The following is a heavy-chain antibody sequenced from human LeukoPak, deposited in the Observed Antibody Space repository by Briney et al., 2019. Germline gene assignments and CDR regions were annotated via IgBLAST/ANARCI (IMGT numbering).Heavy chain of an antibody. J-gene: IGHJ4*02. CDR2: ISSGSTYI. CDR1: EFTFNSYS. V-gene: IGHV3-21*01. D-gene: IGHD3-22*01. Sequence: GGSLRLSCAASEFTFNSYSFNWIRQPPGGRLEWVSSISSGSTYIYYSDSVKGRFTVSRDNAKNSLFLQMNNLTAADTAVYYCARDPFYYDAAGSDDYWGQGTLVTVSS. CDR3: ARDPFYYDAAGSDDY.